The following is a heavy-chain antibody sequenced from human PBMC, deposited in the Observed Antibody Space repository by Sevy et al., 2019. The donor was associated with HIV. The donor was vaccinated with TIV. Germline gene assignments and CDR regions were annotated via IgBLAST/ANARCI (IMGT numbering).Heavy chain of an antibody. J-gene: IGHJ3*02. CDR2: IYGSSGGT. V-gene: IGHV3-23*01. CDR1: GFTFISYT. Sequence: GGSLRLSCKPSGFTFISYTMSWVRQAPGKGLEWVSTIYGSSGGTYYVDSVKGRFTISRDNSKNTLYLQMNSLRTEDTAVYYCAGGRYDSSGSFDAFDIWGQGTMVTVSS. CDR3: AGGRYDSSGSFDAFDI. D-gene: IGHD3-22*01.